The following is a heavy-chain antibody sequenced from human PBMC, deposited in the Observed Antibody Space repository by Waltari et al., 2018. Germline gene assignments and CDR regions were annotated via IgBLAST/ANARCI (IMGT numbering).Heavy chain of an antibody. V-gene: IGHV1-69*04. D-gene: IGHD2-21*02. CDR2: IPPVLGIV. J-gene: IGHJ4*02. CDR3: ARDKAGGLCDI. CDR1: GGTFDTYG. Sequence: VQLVQSGADVKKPGSSVRVSCKASGGTFDTYGVNWVRQVPGQRLEWMGRIPPVLGIVYYAEKFQGRLTMTADTSTSTAHMELRSLRFEDTAVYFCARDKAGGLCDIWGQGTLVTVSS.